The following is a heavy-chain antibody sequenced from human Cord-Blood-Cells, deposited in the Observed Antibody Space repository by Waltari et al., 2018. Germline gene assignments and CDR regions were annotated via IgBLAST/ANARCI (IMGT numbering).Heavy chain of an antibody. CDR3: ARDEEGDCSSTSCPG. CDR2: ISSSSSYI. D-gene: IGHD2-2*01. CDR1: YS. V-gene: IGHV3-21*01. Sequence: YSMNWVRQAPGKGLEWVSSISSSSSYIYYADSVKGRFTISRDNAKNSLYLQMNSLRAEDTAVYYCARDEEGDCSSTSCPGWGQGTLVTVSS. J-gene: IGHJ4*02.